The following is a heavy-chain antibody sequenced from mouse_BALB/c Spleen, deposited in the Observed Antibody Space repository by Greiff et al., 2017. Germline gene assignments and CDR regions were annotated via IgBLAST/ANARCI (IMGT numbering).Heavy chain of an antibody. D-gene: IGHD2-1*01. J-gene: IGHJ1*01. CDR1: GYSFTSYW. Sequence: VQLQESGPQLVRPGASVKISCKASGYSFTSYWMHWVKQRPGQGLEWIGMIDPSDSETRLNQKFKDKATLTVDKSSSTAYMQLSSPTSEDSAVYYCARYYGNPDWYFDVWGAGTTVTVSS. V-gene: IGHV1S126*01. CDR3: ARYYGNPDWYFDV. CDR2: IDPSDSET.